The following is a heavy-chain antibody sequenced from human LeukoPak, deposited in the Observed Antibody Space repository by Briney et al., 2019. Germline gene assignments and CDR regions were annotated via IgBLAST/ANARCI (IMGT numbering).Heavy chain of an antibody. CDR3: ARDPGGDFDY. CDR1: GFTVSSNY. Sequence: GESLKISCAASGFTVSSNYMSWVRQAPGKGLEWVSVIYSGGSTYYADSVKGRFTISRDNSKNTLYLQMNSLRAEDTAVYYCARDPGGDFDYWGQGTLVTVSS. CDR2: IYSGGST. J-gene: IGHJ4*02. V-gene: IGHV3-53*01. D-gene: IGHD2-15*01.